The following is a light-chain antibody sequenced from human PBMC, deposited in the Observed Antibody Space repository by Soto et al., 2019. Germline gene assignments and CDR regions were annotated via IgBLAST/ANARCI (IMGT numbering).Light chain of an antibody. CDR2: DAS. CDR3: QQYYTYSYT. CDR1: QSIVRW. Sequence: DIQMTQSPSTLSASVGDRVTVTCRASQSIVRWLAWYQQKPGKAPRLLIYDASSLETGVPSRFSGSGSGTEFTLTISSLQPDDFATYFCQQYYTYSYTFGQGTKLEIK. V-gene: IGKV1-5*01. J-gene: IGKJ2*01.